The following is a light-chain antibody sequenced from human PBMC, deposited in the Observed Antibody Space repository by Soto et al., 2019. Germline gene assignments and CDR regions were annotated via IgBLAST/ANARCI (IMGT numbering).Light chain of an antibody. Sequence: EFVLTQSPGTLSLSPGERATLSCRASQTVRDNYLAWYQQKPGQAPRPLIYDVSSRATGIPDRFSGSGSGTDFTLTVSRLEPEDFAVYYCQQYGSSPETFGQGTKVDIK. CDR2: DVS. V-gene: IGKV3-20*01. CDR1: QTVRDNY. CDR3: QQYGSSPET. J-gene: IGKJ1*01.